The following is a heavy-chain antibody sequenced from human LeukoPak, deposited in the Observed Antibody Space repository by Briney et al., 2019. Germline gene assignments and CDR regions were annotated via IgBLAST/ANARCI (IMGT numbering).Heavy chain of an antibody. J-gene: IGHJ4*02. CDR3: ALEFRTFYAVFDY. V-gene: IGHV1-69*13. Sequence: SVKVSCKASGGTFSSYAVSWVRQAPGQGLEWMGGIIPIFGTANYAQKFQGRVTITADESTTTAYMELNSLRSEDTAVYYCALEFRTFYAVFDYWGQGTLVTVSS. CDR1: GGTFSSYA. D-gene: IGHD2-2*01. CDR2: IIPIFGTA.